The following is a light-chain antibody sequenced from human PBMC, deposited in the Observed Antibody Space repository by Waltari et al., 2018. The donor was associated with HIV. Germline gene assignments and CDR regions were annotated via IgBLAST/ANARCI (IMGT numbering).Light chain of an antibody. CDR2: GAS. Sequence: EIVLTQPPGSLSLSPGESATLSCRAGQTISNNFLAWYQQKPGQTPRLLIYGASTRATAIPDRFTGSGSGTDFTLTITRLEPEDSGVYYCQQYGRSPPVTFGQGTRLEIK. V-gene: IGKV3-20*01. CDR1: QTISNNF. J-gene: IGKJ5*01. CDR3: QQYGRSPPVT.